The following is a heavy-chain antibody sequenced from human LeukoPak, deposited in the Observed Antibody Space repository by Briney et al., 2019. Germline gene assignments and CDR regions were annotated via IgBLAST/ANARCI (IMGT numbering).Heavy chain of an antibody. V-gene: IGHV1-2*02. J-gene: IGHJ4*02. CDR1: GYTFTGYY. CDR3: ARATDDSSGYYAPSPIDY. CDR2: INPNSGGT. D-gene: IGHD3-22*01. Sequence: ASVKVSCKASGYTFTGYYMHWVRQAPGQGLEWMGWINPNSGGTNYAQKFQGRVTMTRDTSISTAYMELSRLRSDDTAVYYCARATDDSSGYYAPSPIDYWGQGTLVTVSS.